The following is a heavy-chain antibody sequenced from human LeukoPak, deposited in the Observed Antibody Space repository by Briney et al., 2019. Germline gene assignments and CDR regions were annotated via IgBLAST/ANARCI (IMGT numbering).Heavy chain of an antibody. J-gene: IGHJ4*02. V-gene: IGHV4-39*01. Sequence: SETLSLTCTVSGGSISSGSHYWGWIRQPPGKGLEWMGSIYYSGATYYSPSVKTRVTISLAISKDQFSLKLNFGTAAATALFYCASQDLAVSGIDYWGQGTLVTVSS. CDR1: GGSISSGSHY. CDR2: IYYSGAT. CDR3: ASQDLAVSGIDY. D-gene: IGHD6-19*01.